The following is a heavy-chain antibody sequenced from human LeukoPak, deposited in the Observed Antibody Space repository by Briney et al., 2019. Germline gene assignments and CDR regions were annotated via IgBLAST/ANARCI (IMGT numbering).Heavy chain of an antibody. CDR1: GGSFSGYY. V-gene: IGHV4-34*01. CDR3: ARHVVTMVRGVSWFDP. D-gene: IGHD3-10*01. Sequence: SETLSLTCAVYGGSFSGYYWSWIRQPPGKGLEWIGEINHSGSTNYNPSLKSRVTISVDTSKNQFSLKLSSVTAADTAVYYCARHVVTMVRGVSWFDPWGQGTLVTVSS. J-gene: IGHJ5*02. CDR2: INHSGST.